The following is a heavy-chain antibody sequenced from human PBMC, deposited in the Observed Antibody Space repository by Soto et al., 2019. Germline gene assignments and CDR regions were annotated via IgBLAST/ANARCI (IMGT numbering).Heavy chain of an antibody. D-gene: IGHD3-16*01. V-gene: IGHV4-34*01. Sequence: SETQSLTCAVYGGSFSGYYWSWIRQPPGKGLEWIGEINHSGSTNYNPSLKSRVTISVDTSKNQFSLKLSSVTAADTAVYYCARRWGTYFDYWGQGTLVTVSS. CDR2: INHSGST. J-gene: IGHJ4*02. CDR3: ARRWGTYFDY. CDR1: GGSFSGYY.